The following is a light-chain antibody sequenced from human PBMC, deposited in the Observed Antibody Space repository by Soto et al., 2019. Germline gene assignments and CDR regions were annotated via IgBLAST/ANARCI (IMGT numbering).Light chain of an antibody. CDR1: QSTSSP. Sequence: DIQMTQSPSTLSASVGDRVTITCRASQSTSSPLAWYQQEPGKAPKLLIYETSTLQRGVPSRFSGRASGTEFSLTISSLQPDDIAAYYCQNYHRFLAWRFGLGTKVDIK. J-gene: IGKJ1*01. CDR2: ETS. V-gene: IGKV1-5*03. CDR3: QNYHRFLAWR.